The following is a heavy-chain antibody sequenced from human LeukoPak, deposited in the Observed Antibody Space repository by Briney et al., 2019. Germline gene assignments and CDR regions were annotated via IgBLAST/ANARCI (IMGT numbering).Heavy chain of an antibody. J-gene: IGHJ4*02. D-gene: IGHD3-22*01. CDR1: GLTFSSYA. V-gene: IGHV3-21*01. CDR3: ARTYYYDSSGYPIYFDY. Sequence: GGSLRLSCAASGLTFSSYAMSWVRQAPGKGLEWVSSISSSSSYIYYADSVKGRFTISRDNAKNSLYLQMNSLRAEDTAVYYCARTYYYDSSGYPIYFDYWGQGTLVTVSS. CDR2: ISSSSSYI.